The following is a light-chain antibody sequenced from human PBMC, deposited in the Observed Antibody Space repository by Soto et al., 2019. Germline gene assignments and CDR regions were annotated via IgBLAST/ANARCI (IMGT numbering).Light chain of an antibody. CDR3: QQSHSMPIT. Sequence: DIQMTQSPSSLAASVGDTVTITCRASQPISSYLNWYQQKPGKAPQFLIFAASSLQSGVPSRFSGSGSGTDFTLTISSLQPEDFATYYCQQSHSMPITFGGGTKVDIK. J-gene: IGKJ4*01. V-gene: IGKV1-39*01. CDR2: AAS. CDR1: QPISSY.